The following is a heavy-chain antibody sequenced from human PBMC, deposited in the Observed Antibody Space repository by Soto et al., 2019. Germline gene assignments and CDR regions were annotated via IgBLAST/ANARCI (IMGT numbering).Heavy chain of an antibody. CDR3: ARVGYLGSSLLSDY. D-gene: IGHD6-6*01. CDR2: IYYSGST. J-gene: IGHJ4*02. V-gene: IGHV4-30-4*01. CDR1: GGSISSGDYY. Sequence: SETLSVTCPVSGGSISSGDYYWSWIRQPRGKGLDWIGYIYYSGSTYYNPSLKSRVTISVDTSKNQFSLKLSSVTAADTAVYYCARVGYLGSSLLSDYWGQGTLVNVSS.